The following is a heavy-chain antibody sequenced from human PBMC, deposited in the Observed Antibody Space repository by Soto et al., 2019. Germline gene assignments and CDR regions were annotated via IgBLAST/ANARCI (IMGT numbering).Heavy chain of an antibody. CDR2: IRTHNGDT. V-gene: IGHV1-18*01. D-gene: IGHD6-19*01. J-gene: IGHJ5*01. CDR1: GYTFTTIR. Sequence: QAQLVQSGAEMKKPGASVKVSCKAAGYTFTTIRLSWVRQAPGQGLEWMGWIRTHNGDTQYAQKFQSRVTMTPDASTTTAYMEARSLRPDDTAVFYCARDRSGWYDFWGQGTLVTVSS. CDR3: ARDRSGWYDF.